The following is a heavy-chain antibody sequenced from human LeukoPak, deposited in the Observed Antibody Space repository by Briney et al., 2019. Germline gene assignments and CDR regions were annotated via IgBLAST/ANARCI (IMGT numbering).Heavy chain of an antibody. D-gene: IGHD5-18*01. CDR3: ASGGGYSYGFYYYYYYMDV. J-gene: IGHJ6*03. CDR1: GYTFTSYD. Sequence: ASVKVSCKASGYTFTSYDINWVRQATGQGLEWMGWMNPNSGNTGYAQKFQGRVTMTRNTSISTAYMELSSLRSEDTAVYYCASGGGYSYGFYYYYYYMDVWGKGTTVTISS. V-gene: IGHV1-8*01. CDR2: MNPNSGNT.